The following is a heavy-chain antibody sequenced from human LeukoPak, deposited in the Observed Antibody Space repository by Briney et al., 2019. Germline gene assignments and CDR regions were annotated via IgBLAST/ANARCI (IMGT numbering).Heavy chain of an antibody. CDR2: IIPILGIA. Sequence: SVKVSCRASGGTFSSYTISWVRQAPGQGLEWMGRIIPILGIANYAQKFQGRVTITADKSTSTAYMELSSLRSEDTAVYYCARDIVVVVAASHYYYYGMDVWGQGTTVTVSS. CDR3: ARDIVVVVAASHYYYYGMDV. CDR1: GGTFSSYT. J-gene: IGHJ6*02. V-gene: IGHV1-69*04. D-gene: IGHD2-15*01.